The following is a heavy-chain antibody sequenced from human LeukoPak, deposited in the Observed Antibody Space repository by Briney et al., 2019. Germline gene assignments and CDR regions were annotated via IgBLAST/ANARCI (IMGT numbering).Heavy chain of an antibody. D-gene: IGHD3-16*01. CDR1: GFTFRSYA. CDR2: ISGSGGST. V-gene: IGHV3-23*01. Sequence: GGSLRLSCAASGFTFRSYAMSWVRQAPGKGLEWISAISGSGGSTYYADSVKGRFTISRDNAKNSLYLQMNSLRAEDTAVYYCARPGGGVGKDYYYMDVWGKGTTVTVSS. J-gene: IGHJ6*03. CDR3: ARPGGGVGKDYYYMDV.